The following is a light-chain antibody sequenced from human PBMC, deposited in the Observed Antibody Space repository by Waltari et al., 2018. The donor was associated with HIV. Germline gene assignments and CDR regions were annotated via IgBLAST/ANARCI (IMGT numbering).Light chain of an antibody. CDR2: DVS. Sequence: QSALTQPRSVSGSPGQSVTISCSGTSSDVGGYNYVSWYQQYPGKAPKLLIFDVSKRPSGVPNRFSGSKSDNTASLTISGLQAEDEADYYCCSYAGSSFYVFGNATEVTVV. J-gene: IGLJ1*01. CDR3: CSYAGSSFYV. CDR1: SSDVGGYNY. V-gene: IGLV2-11*01.